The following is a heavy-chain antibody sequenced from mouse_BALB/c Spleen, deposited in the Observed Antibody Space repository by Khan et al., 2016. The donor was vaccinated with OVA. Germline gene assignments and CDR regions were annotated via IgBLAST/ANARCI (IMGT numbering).Heavy chain of an antibody. D-gene: IGHD1-1*01. Sequence: EVKLVESGGGLVKPGGSLKLSCAASGLTFSSTAMSWVRQTPEKRLEWVATISTGGRKIYYADSVKGRFTISRDNAKNTLSLQLSSLRSEDTAMYDCAGSITPVVAFYYWGQGTTLTVSS. CDR2: ISTGGRKI. CDR1: GLTFSSTA. V-gene: IGHV5-9-1*01. CDR3: AGSITPVVAFYY. J-gene: IGHJ2*01.